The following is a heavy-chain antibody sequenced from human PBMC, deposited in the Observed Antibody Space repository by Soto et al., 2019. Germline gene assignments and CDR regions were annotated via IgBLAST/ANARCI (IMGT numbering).Heavy chain of an antibody. CDR2: INGGDGNT. CDR1: GYTFTSYA. D-gene: IGHD1-26*01. CDR3: ARGWWEDRPQDWFDP. V-gene: IGHV1-3*01. Sequence: VASVKVSCKASGYTFTSYAMHWVRQAPGQRLEWMGWINGGDGNTKYSQSFQGRVTITRDTSASTAYMELSSLRSEDTAVYYCARGWWEDRPQDWFDPWGQGTLVTVSS. J-gene: IGHJ5*02.